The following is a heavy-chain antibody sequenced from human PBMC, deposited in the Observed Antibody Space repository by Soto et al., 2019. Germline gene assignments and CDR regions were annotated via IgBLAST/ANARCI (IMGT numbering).Heavy chain of an antibody. D-gene: IGHD3-3*01. CDR2: IYHSGST. J-gene: IGHJ6*02. Sequence: SETLSLTCAVSGYSISSGYYWGWIRQPPGKGLEWIGSIYHSGSTYYNPSLKSRVTISVDTSKNQFSLKLSSVTAADTAVYYCARDTMHYDFWSGYQYYYYYGMDVWGHGTTATASS. V-gene: IGHV4-38-2*02. CDR3: ARDTMHYDFWSGYQYYYYYGMDV. CDR1: GYSISSGYY.